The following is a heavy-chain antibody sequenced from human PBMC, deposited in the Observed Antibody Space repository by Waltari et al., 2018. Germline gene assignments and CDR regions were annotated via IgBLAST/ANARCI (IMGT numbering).Heavy chain of an antibody. D-gene: IGHD6-6*01. CDR2: IYYSGST. Sequence: QLQLQESGPGLVKPSETLSLTCTVSGGSISSSSYYWGWTRQPPGKGLEWTGSIYYSGSTYYNPSLKSRVTISVDTSKNQFSLKLSSVTAADTAVYYCARQRGGRLRSSSSSALYYYYMDVWGKGTTVTVSS. V-gene: IGHV4-39*01. J-gene: IGHJ6*03. CDR1: GGSISSSSYY. CDR3: ARQRGGRLRSSSSSALYYYYMDV.